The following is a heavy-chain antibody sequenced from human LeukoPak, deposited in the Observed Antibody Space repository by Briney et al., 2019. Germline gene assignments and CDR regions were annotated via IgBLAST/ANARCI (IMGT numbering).Heavy chain of an antibody. V-gene: IGHV1-18*01. CDR2: ISAYNGNT. J-gene: IGHJ4*02. D-gene: IGHD3-16*02. CDR3: ARMMITFGGVIVNPKFDY. Sequence: GASVKVSCKASGYTFSIYGFSWVRQAPGQGLEWMGWISAYNGNTNYAQKLQGRVTMTTDTSTSTAYMELRSLRSDDTAVYYCARMMITFGGVIVNPKFDYWGQGTLVTVSS. CDR1: GYTFSIYG.